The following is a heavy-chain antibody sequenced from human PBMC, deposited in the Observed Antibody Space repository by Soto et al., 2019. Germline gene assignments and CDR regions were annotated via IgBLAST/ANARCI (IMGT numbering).Heavy chain of an antibody. J-gene: IGHJ4*02. CDR2: ISGSGGST. D-gene: IGHD3-10*01. CDR3: AKAPLRSGTALIDY. Sequence: EVQLLESGGGLVQPGGSLRLSCAASGFTFSSYAMSWVRQAPGKGLEWVSAISGSGGSTYYADSVKGRFTISRDNSKNTLYLQMNSLSAEDTAVYYCAKAPLRSGTALIDYWGQGTLVTVSS. V-gene: IGHV3-23*01. CDR1: GFTFSSYA.